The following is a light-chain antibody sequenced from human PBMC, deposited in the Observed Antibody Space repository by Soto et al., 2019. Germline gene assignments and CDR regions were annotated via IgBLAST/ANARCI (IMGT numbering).Light chain of an antibody. CDR2: GAP. Sequence: EVVLTQSPGTLSLSPGERVTLSCRASQSVSSSHLAWYQKKPGQAPRLLIYGAPSRATGVPDRFSGSGSGADFTLTISRLEPEDFAVYYCQQYDDSFVTFGPGTKVDI. CDR3: QQYDDSFVT. CDR1: QSVSSSH. V-gene: IGKV3-20*01. J-gene: IGKJ3*01.